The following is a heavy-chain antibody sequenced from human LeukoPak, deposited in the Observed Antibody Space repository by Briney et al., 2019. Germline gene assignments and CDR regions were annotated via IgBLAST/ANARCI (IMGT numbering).Heavy chain of an antibody. D-gene: IGHD3-10*01. CDR1: GYSFTSNG. V-gene: IGHV1-18*01. CDR3: ARARRYYGSGSFGY. J-gene: IGHJ4*02. Sequence: ASVKASCKTSGYSFTSNGISWVRQAPGQGLEWMGWISAYNGNTKYAQKLQGRVTMTTDTSTSTAYMELRSLRSDDTAVYYCARARRYYGSGSFGYWGQGTLVTVSS. CDR2: ISAYNGNT.